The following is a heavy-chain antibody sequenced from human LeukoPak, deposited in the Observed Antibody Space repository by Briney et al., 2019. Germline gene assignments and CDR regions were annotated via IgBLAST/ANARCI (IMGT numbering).Heavy chain of an antibody. D-gene: IGHD5-18*01. Sequence: KPSETLSLTCTVSGGSISCYYWSWIRQPPGKGLEWIGYIYYSGSTNYNPSLKSRVTISVDTSKNQFSLKLSSVTAADTAVYYCARELAYGYMYFDYWGQGTLVTVSS. CDR3: ARELAYGYMYFDY. J-gene: IGHJ4*02. CDR2: IYYSGST. CDR1: GGSISCYY. V-gene: IGHV4-59*01.